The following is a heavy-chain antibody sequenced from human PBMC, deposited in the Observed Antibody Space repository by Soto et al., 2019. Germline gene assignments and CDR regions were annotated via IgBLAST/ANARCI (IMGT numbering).Heavy chain of an antibody. CDR2: INPNSGGT. V-gene: IGHV1-2*02. CDR3: ARSIAALPHFEY. J-gene: IGHJ4*02. Sequence: ASVKVSCKASGYTFTGYYMHWVRQAPVQVLEWMGWINPNSGGTNYAQKFQGRVTMTRDTSISKAYMELRRLRSDDTAVYDCARSIAALPHFEYWGQGTMVTFSS. D-gene: IGHD6-6*01. CDR1: GYTFTGYY.